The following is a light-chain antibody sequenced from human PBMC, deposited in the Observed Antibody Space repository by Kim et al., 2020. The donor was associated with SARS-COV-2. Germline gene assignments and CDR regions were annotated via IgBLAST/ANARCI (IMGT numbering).Light chain of an antibody. Sequence: QSALTQPASVSGSPGQSIIISCTGSSSDIGSRNYVSWYHQYPGKAPNLMIYDVSRRPSWVSNRFSGSKSGNTASLTISGLQAEDEADYYCSSFTSSISYVFGTGTKVTVL. CDR1: SSDIGSRNY. CDR3: SSFTSSISYV. V-gene: IGLV2-14*03. J-gene: IGLJ1*01. CDR2: DVS.